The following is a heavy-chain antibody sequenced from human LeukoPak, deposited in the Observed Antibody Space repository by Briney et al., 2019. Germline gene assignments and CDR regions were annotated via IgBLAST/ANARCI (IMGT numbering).Heavy chain of an antibody. J-gene: IGHJ4*02. CDR1: GGSISSGGYY. Sequence: SETLSLTCTVSGGSISSGGYYWSWIRQHPGKGLEWIGYIYYSGSTYYNPSLKSRVTISVDTSKNQFSLKLSSVTAADTAVYYCARTIAVAGPFGYWGQGTLVTVSS. CDR2: IYYSGST. V-gene: IGHV4-31*03. CDR3: ARTIAVAGPFGY. D-gene: IGHD6-19*01.